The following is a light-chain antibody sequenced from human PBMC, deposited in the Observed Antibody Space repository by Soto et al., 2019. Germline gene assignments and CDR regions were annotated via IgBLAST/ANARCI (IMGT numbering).Light chain of an antibody. Sequence: EIVLTQSPGTMSLSPGERATLSCRASQSVSSTYLAWYQQRPGQAPRLLIYAATTRATGIPDRFSGSGSGTDFTLTISRLAPEDFALYYCQQFGSSQLTFGGGTNVEIK. V-gene: IGKV3-20*01. CDR2: AAT. J-gene: IGKJ4*01. CDR1: QSVSSTY. CDR3: QQFGSSQLT.